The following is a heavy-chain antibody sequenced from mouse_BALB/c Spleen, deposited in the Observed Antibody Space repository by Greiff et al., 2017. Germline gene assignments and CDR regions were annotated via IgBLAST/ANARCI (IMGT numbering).Heavy chain of an antibody. Sequence: QVQLKESGPGLVQPSQSLSITCTVSGFSLTSYGVHWVRQSPGKGLEWLGVIWSGGSTDYNAAFISRLSISKDNSKSQVFFKMNSLQADDTAIYYCARNYYDWYFDVWGAGTTVTVSS. J-gene: IGHJ1*01. CDR1: GFSLTSYG. V-gene: IGHV2-4-1*01. CDR2: IWSGGST. CDR3: ARNYYDWYFDV. D-gene: IGHD1-1*01.